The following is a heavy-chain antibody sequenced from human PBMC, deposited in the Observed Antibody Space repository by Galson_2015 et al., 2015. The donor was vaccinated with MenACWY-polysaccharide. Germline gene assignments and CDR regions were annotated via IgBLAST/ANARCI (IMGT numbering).Heavy chain of an antibody. CDR3: ARGHYGLDV. CDR1: GLSFSTSA. J-gene: IGHJ6*02. CDR2: IGHRGGAI. V-gene: IGHV3-23*01. Sequence: SLRLSCAASGLSFSTSAMSWVRQAPGERLEWVSTIGHRGGAIFYADSVKGRFTISRDNSKNTLYLQMNSLRAEDTAVYSCARGHYGLDVWGQGTTVIVSS.